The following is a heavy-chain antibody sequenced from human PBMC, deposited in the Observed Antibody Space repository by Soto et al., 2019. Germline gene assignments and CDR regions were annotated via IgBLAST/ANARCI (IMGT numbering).Heavy chain of an antibody. Sequence: LRLSCAASGFKFSNYAMSWVRQAPGKGLEWVSLISATGGGTYYADSVKGRFTISRDNSHNALYLQVHSLTAEDTAVYYCAKDRRAGGNSAFYFDFWGQGAQVTAPQ. CDR2: ISATGGGT. V-gene: IGHV3-23*01. D-gene: IGHD3-16*01. CDR1: GFKFSNYA. CDR3: AKDRRAGGNSAFYFDF. J-gene: IGHJ4*02.